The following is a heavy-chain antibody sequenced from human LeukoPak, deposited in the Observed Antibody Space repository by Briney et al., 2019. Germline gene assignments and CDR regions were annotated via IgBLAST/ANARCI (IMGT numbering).Heavy chain of an antibody. D-gene: IGHD5-18*01. CDR1: GFTFSTYG. Sequence: GGSLRLSCAASGFTFSTYGMHWVRQAPGKGLEWVAVISYDGNNKYYADSVKGRFTISSGNSKNTLYLQMNSLRAEDTAVYYCAKDTYSYGYFDYWGQGTLVTVSS. J-gene: IGHJ4*02. CDR2: ISYDGNNK. CDR3: AKDTYSYGYFDY. V-gene: IGHV3-30*18.